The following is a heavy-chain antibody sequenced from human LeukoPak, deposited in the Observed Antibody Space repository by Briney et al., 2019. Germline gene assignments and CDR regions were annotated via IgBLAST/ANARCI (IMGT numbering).Heavy chain of an antibody. CDR2: ISAYNGNT. D-gene: IGHD2-15*01. J-gene: IGHJ5*02. CDR3: ARGGRGDIVVVVATTPSYNWLDP. V-gene: IGHV1-18*01. CDR1: GYTFTSYG. Sequence: ASVKVSCKASGYTFTSYGISWVRQAPGQGLEWMGWISAYNGNTNYAQKLQGRVTMTTDTSTSTAYMELRSLRSDDTAVYYCARGGRGDIVVVVATTPSYNWLDPWGQGTLVTVSS.